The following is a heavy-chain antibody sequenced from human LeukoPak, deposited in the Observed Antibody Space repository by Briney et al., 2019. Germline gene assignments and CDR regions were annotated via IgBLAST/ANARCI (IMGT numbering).Heavy chain of an antibody. CDR2: ISDSGGTT. J-gene: IGHJ3*02. CDR1: GFTFNSYA. D-gene: IGHD4/OR15-4a*01. V-gene: IGHV3-23*01. Sequence: GGSLRLSCAASGFTFNSYAMSWVRQAPGKGLEWVSGISDSGGTTHYADSVKGRFTISRDNSKNTLYLQMNSLRAEDTALYYCAKPFREYGTNSYSSFDIWGQGTMVTVSS. CDR3: AKPFREYGTNSYSSFDI.